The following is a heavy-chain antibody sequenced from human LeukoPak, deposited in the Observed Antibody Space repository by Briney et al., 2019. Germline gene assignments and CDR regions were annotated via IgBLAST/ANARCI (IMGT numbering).Heavy chain of an antibody. J-gene: IGHJ6*03. CDR3: ARLRYGDFDYYYYMDV. D-gene: IGHD4-17*01. V-gene: IGHV4-4*09. Sequence: PSETLFLTCTVSGGSISSYYWSWIRQPPGKGLEWIGYIYTSGSTNYNPSLKSRVTISVDTSKNQFSLKLSSVTAADTAVYYCARLRYGDFDYYYYMDVWGKGTTVTVSS. CDR2: IYTSGST. CDR1: GGSISSYY.